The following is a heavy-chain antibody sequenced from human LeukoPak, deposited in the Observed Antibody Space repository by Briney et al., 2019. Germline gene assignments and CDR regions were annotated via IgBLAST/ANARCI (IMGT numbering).Heavy chain of an antibody. J-gene: IGHJ6*02. V-gene: IGHV4-59*08. CDR3: AGAGELPPEDV. CDR2: IYYSGST. Sequence: SETLSLTCTVSGGSISSYYRSWIRQPPGKGLEWTGYIYYSGSTNYNPSLKSRVTISVDTSKNQFSLKLSSVTAADTAVYYCAGAGELPPEDVWGQGTTVTVSS. CDR1: GGSISSYY. D-gene: IGHD1-26*01.